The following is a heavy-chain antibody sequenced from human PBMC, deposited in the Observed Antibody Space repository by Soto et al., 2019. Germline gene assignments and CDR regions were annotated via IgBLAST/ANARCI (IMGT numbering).Heavy chain of an antibody. Sequence: ASVKVSCKASGYTFTSYYMHWVRQAPGQGLEWMGIINPSGGSTSYAQKFQGRVTITRDTSTSTVYMELSSLRSEDTAVYYCAAISMTTVTLGAFDIWGQGTMVTVSS. CDR3: AAISMTTVTLGAFDI. J-gene: IGHJ3*02. CDR2: INPSGGST. V-gene: IGHV1-46*01. D-gene: IGHD4-17*01. CDR1: GYTFTSYY.